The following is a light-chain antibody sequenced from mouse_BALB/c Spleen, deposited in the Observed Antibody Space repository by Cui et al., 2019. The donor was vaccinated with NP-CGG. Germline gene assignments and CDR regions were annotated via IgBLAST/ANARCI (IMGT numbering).Light chain of an antibody. CDR3: ALWYSNHWV. Sequence: QAVVTQESALTTSPGETVTLTCRSNTGAVTTSNYANWVQEKPDHLFTGLIGGTNNRAPGVPARFPGSLIGDKAALTITGAQTEDEAIYFCALWYSNHWVFGGGTKLTVL. CDR2: GTN. CDR1: TGAVTTSNY. V-gene: IGLV1*01. J-gene: IGLJ1*01.